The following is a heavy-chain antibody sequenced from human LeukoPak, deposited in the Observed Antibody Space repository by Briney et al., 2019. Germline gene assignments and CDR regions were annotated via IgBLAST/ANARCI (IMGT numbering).Heavy chain of an antibody. Sequence: GGSLRLSCAASGFTFSSYSMNWVRQAPGKGLEWVSCISTSSSYIYYADSVKGRFTTSRDNAKNSLYLQMNSLRAEDTAVYYCARYGDYVLRYFDLWGRGTLVTVSS. J-gene: IGHJ2*01. CDR3: ARYGDYVLRYFDL. D-gene: IGHD4-17*01. V-gene: IGHV3-21*01. CDR2: ISTSSSYI. CDR1: GFTFSSYS.